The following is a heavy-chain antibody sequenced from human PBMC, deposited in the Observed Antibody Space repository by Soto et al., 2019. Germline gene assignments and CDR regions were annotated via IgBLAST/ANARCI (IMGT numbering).Heavy chain of an antibody. D-gene: IGHD5-12*01. Sequence: ASVKVSCKASGGSFSNSGISWVRQAPGQGLXXMXXIVPXXXRXXXAQRFRGRLTITADESTSTGYMELISLRSDDTAVYYCAREGSGYNFWGQGTHLTVS. J-gene: IGHJ4*02. CDR2: IVPXXXRX. CDR1: GGSFSNSG. V-gene: IGHV1-69*13. CDR3: AREGSGYNF.